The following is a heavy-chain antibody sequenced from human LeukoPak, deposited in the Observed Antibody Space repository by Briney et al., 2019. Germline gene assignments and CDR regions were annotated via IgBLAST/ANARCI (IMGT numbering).Heavy chain of an antibody. J-gene: IGHJ6*03. V-gene: IGHV4-59*01. CDR2: IYYSGST. CDR1: GGSISSYY. D-gene: IGHD5-18*01. Sequence: PSETLSLTCTVSGGSISSYYWSWIRQPPGKGLEWIGYIYYSGSTNYNPDLKSRVTISVDTSKNQYSLKLSSVTAADTAVYYCARLAYGYGPRNYYMDVWGQGTTVTISS. CDR3: ARLAYGYGPRNYYMDV.